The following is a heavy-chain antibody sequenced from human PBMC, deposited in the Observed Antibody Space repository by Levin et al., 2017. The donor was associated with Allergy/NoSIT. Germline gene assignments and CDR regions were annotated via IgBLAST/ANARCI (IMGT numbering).Heavy chain of an antibody. D-gene: IGHD6-13*01. Sequence: SETLSLTCAVSGGSISSSNWWSWVRQPPGKGLEWIGEIYHSGSTNYNPSLKSRVTISVDKSKNQFSLKLSSVTAADTAVYYCARVRGSSTYYYGMDVWGQGTTVTVSS. J-gene: IGHJ6*02. CDR2: IYHSGST. V-gene: IGHV4-4*02. CDR3: ARVRGSSTYYYGMDV. CDR1: GGSISSSNW.